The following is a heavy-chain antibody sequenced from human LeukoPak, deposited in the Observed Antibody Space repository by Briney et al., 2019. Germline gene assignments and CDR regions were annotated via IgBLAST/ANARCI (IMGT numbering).Heavy chain of an antibody. CDR3: ARDLSLTQTSGWTGGDY. D-gene: IGHD6-19*01. V-gene: IGHV3-7*01. CDR2: IKEDGSEK. Sequence: PGGSLRLSCAVSGFTFSNYWMSFVRQAPGQRLEWVANIKEDGSEKYYVDSVKGRFTISRDNAKNSLYLQMNSLRAEDTAVYYCARDLSLTQTSGWTGGDYWGQGTLVTVSS. CDR1: GFTFSNYW. J-gene: IGHJ4*02.